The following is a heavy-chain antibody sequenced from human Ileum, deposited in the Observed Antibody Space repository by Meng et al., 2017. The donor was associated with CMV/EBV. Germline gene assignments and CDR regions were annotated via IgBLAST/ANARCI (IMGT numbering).Heavy chain of an antibody. CDR1: GFSLTTSGVG. V-gene: IGHV2-5*02. CDR2: VYWDDDK. CDR3: ARSGGSTWYEENNWFDP. J-gene: IGHJ5*02. D-gene: IGHD6-13*01. Sequence: QITLKESCPTLVKPTQTLTLTCTISGFSLTTSGVGVGWIRQPPGKALEWLALVYWDDDKRYNPSLKSRLTITRDTSKNQVVLIMTNMDPVDTATYYCARSGGSTWYEENNWFDPWGQGTLVTVSS.